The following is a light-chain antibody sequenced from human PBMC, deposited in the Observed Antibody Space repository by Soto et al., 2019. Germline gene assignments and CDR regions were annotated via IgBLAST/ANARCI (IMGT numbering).Light chain of an antibody. CDR1: QNLRSS. CDR3: QQYNIWPQT. J-gene: IGKJ1*01. CDR2: GAS. V-gene: IGKV3-15*01. Sequence: VMTQSPATLSVSPGERATLSCRASQNLRSSLAWYQQKPGQAPRLLIYGASTRATGIPARISGSGSGTEFTLTISSLQSEDFAVYFCQQYNIWPQTFGQGTKVEIK.